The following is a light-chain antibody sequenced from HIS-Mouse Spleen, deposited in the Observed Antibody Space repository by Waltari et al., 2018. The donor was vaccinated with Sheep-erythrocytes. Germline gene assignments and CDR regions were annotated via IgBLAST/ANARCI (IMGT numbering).Light chain of an antibody. V-gene: IGLV3-1*01. Sequence: SYELTQPPSVSVSPGQTASITCSGDQLGDKYACWYQQKPGQSPVLVIYQDSTRPSGIPERFSGSNSGNTATLTISGTQAMDEADYYCQAWDSSTAEVVFGGGTKLTVL. CDR3: QAWDSSTAEVV. CDR1: QLGDKY. CDR2: QDS. J-gene: IGLJ2*01.